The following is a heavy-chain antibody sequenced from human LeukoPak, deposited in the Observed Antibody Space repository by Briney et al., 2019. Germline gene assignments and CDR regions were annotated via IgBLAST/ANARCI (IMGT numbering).Heavy chain of an antibody. J-gene: IGHJ4*02. CDR1: GFTVSSSY. CDR3: ARRGHGYGSPFDY. CDR2: IYPNGNT. V-gene: IGHV3-66*04. D-gene: IGHD5-18*01. Sequence: GGSLRLSCAAPGFTVSSSYMNWVRQAPGKGLEWVSMIYPNGNTFYTDSVKGRFTISRDNSKNTLDLQMSSLRAEDTAVYYCARRGHGYGSPFDYWGQGTLVTVSS.